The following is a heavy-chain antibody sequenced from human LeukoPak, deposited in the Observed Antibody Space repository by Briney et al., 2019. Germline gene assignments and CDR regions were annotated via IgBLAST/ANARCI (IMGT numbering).Heavy chain of an antibody. V-gene: IGHV4-39*07. D-gene: IGHD3-10*01. CDR2: VFYNGAT. J-gene: IGHJ5*02. Sequence: SETLSLTCIVSGGSISSSIYYWAWVRQPPGKGLEWIGTVFYNGATQYSPSLRSRVTISVDTSKNQFSLKLSSVTDADTAVYFCARCGGSGFAWFDPWGQGTLVTVSS. CDR3: ARCGGSGFAWFDP. CDR1: GGSISSSIYY.